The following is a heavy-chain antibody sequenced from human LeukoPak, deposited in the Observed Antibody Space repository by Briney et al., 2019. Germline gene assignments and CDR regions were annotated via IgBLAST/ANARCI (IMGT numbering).Heavy chain of an antibody. Sequence: QPSETLSLTCTVSGDSISSSSYFWGWIRQPPGKGLEWVGSMSYSGSTYYNPSLKSRVTISVDTSKNQFSLKLSSVTAADTAVYYCARRSSSQPPNYWGQGTLVTVSS. CDR1: GDSISSSSYF. V-gene: IGHV4-39*01. CDR2: MSYSGST. J-gene: IGHJ4*02. CDR3: ARRSSSQPPNY. D-gene: IGHD6-13*01.